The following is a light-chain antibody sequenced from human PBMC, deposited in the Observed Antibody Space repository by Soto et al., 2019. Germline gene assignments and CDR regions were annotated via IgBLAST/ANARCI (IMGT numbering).Light chain of an antibody. CDR1: NSDVGGYSY. J-gene: IGLJ1*01. Sequence: QSVLTQPASVSGSPGQSIAISCTGTNSDVGGYSYVSWYQQQPGKAPKLVISDVSNRPSGVSDRFSGSKSGNTASLTISGLQTEGEADYYCPSYTTSTTYVFATGPQVTVL. V-gene: IGLV2-14*01. CDR3: PSYTTSTTYV. CDR2: DVS.